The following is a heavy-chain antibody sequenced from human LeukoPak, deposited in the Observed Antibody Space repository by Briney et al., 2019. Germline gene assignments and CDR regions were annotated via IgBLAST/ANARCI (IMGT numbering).Heavy chain of an antibody. CDR1: GFTFSDYY. Sequence: TGGSLRLSCAASGFTFSDYYMSWIRQAPGKGLEWVSYISSSGSTIYYADSVKGRFTISRDNAKNSLYLQMNSLRAEDTAVYYCARGKKSRMAAATFVVYYYYGMDVWGQGTTVTVSS. J-gene: IGHJ6*02. CDR3: ARGKKSRMAAATFVVYYYYGMDV. V-gene: IGHV3-11*01. CDR2: ISSSGSTI. D-gene: IGHD6-13*01.